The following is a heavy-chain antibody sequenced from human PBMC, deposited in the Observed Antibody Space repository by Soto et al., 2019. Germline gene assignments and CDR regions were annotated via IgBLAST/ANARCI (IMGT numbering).Heavy chain of an antibody. CDR3: AREQYRTLNYFDY. V-gene: IGHV1-69*13. D-gene: IGHD6-6*01. CDR1: GGTFSSYA. Sequence: SVKVSCKASGGTFSSYAISWVRQAPGQGLEWMGGIIPIFGTANYAQKFQGRVTITADESTSTAYMELSSLRSEDTAVYYCAREQYRTLNYFDYWGQGTLVTVSS. J-gene: IGHJ4*02. CDR2: IIPIFGTA.